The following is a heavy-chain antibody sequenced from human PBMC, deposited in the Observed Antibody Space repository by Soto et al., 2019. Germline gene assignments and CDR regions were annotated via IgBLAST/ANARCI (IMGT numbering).Heavy chain of an antibody. D-gene: IGHD3-16*01. CDR1: GVSLDNFF. V-gene: IGHV4-59*01. CDR2: VSHGGTESYTTEGETT. CDR3: ARDRGGITVSAKPLGEWFDP. J-gene: IGHJ5*02. Sequence: PSETLSLTCTVSGVSLDNFFWSWIRQTPGKGLEWIGYVSHGGTESYTTEGETTGYNPSLDSRATISLDLPKNQFSLTLTSVTAADTAVYYCARDRGGITVSAKPLGEWFDPWGQGTLVTVSS.